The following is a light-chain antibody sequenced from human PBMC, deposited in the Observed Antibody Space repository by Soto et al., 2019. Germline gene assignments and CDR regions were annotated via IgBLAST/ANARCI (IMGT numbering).Light chain of an antibody. Sequence: QSALTHPASVSGSPGQSITISCTGTRSDVGDYNYISWYQQHPGKVPKLMIYEVSNRPSGVSNRFSGSKSGNTASLTISGLQAEDEAHYYCSSYTSTYTYVFGTGTKVTVL. J-gene: IGLJ1*01. CDR2: EVS. CDR1: RSDVGDYNY. V-gene: IGLV2-14*01. CDR3: SSYTSTYTYV.